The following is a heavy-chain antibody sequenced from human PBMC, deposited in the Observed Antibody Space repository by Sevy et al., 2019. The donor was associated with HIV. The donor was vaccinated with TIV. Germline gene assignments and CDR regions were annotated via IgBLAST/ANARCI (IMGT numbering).Heavy chain of an antibody. Sequence: GGSLRLSCAASGFTLSNYWMSWVRQPLGKGLEWLAQIKEDGSIKYYVDSVKGRFTISRDNAKNSLYLQLNSLRAEDTAVYDGVRDACSGWATDYNYGMDVWGQGSTVTVSS. CDR2: IKEDGSIK. CDR1: GFTLSNYW. J-gene: IGHJ6*02. CDR3: VRDACSGWATDYNYGMDV. D-gene: IGHD2-15*01. V-gene: IGHV3-7*01.